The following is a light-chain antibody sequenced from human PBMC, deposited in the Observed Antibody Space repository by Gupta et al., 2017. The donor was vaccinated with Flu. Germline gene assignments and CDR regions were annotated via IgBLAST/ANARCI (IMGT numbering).Light chain of an antibody. CDR2: ANN. V-gene: IGLV1-40*01. J-gene: IGLJ1*01. CDR3: QSYDSSLSGFV. Sequence: QSVLTQPPSLSGAPGQRVTIPCTGRRSNTGAGYNVHGDQQLPGTAPTLPTEANNNLLFGVSDRCSGSKSGTSASPAITSASVATTGLQAEDEADYYCQSYDSSLSGFVFGTGTKVTVL. CDR1: RSNTGAGYN.